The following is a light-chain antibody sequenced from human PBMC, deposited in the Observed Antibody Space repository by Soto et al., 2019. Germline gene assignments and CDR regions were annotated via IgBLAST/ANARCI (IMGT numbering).Light chain of an antibody. J-gene: IGKJ2*01. CDR2: GAS. CDR1: QSVSSN. CDR3: HQYNNWPPGT. Sequence: EIVMTQSPATLSVSPGERATLSCRASQSVSSNLAWYQQKPGQAPRLLIYGASARATGIPARFSGSGSGTEFTLTISSLQSADFAIYYCHQYNNWPPGTFGQGTKLEIK. V-gene: IGKV3-15*01.